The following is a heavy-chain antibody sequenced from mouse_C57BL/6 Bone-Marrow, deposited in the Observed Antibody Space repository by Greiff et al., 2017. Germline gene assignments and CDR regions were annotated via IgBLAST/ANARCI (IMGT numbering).Heavy chain of an antibody. CDR3: AREKIYDGYFDY. Sequence: QVQLKQPGAELVKPGASVKLSCKASGYTFTSYWMQWVKQRPGQGLEWIGEIDPSDSYTNYNQKFKGKATLTVYTSSSTAYMQLSSLTSEDSAVYYCAREKIYDGYFDYWGQGTTLTVSS. CDR1: GYTFTSYW. J-gene: IGHJ2*01. CDR2: IDPSDSYT. D-gene: IGHD2-3*01. V-gene: IGHV1-50*01.